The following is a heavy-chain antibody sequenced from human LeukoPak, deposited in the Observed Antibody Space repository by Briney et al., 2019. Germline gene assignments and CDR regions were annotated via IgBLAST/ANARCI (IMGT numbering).Heavy chain of an antibody. CDR2: INHSRST. D-gene: IGHD1-1*01. J-gene: IGHJ4*02. Sequence: PSETLSLTCTVSGGSFSSSDDYCGWIRQPPGKGLEWIGEINHSRSTNYNPSLKSRVTISVDTSKNQFSLKLSSVTAADTAVYYCARHDSAGTTGYWGQGTLVTVSS. CDR3: ARHDSAGTTGY. V-gene: IGHV4-39*01. CDR1: GGSFSSSDDY.